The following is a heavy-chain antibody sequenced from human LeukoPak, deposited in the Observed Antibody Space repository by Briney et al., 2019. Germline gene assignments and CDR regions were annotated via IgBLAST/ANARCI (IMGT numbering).Heavy chain of an antibody. D-gene: IGHD2-21*01. CDR1: GFTVSSNS. V-gene: IGHV3-53*01. CDR3: ARDIANCGGGMCYNIRFDS. CDR2: IYSDNT. J-gene: IGHJ5*01. Sequence: GGSLRLSCTVSGFTVSSNSMSWVRQAPGKGLEWVSFIYSDNTHYSDSVKGRFTISRDNSKNTLYLQMNSLRAEDTAVYYCARDIANCGGGMCYNIRFDSWGQGTLVTVSS.